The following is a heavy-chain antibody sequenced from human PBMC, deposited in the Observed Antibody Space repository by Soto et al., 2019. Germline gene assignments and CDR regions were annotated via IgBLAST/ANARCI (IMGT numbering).Heavy chain of an antibody. CDR1: GFTFSGYN. J-gene: IGHJ4*02. V-gene: IGHV3-48*02. CDR2: IKSDSSGT. D-gene: IGHD6-6*01. Sequence: EVQLVESGGGLVQPGGSLRLSCAASGFTFSGYNMNWVRQAPGKGLEWISCIKSDSSGTWYADSVKGRFTMSRDNAKNSLYLQMNSLRDDDTAVYFCARDSNSSSDYWGQGTLVAVSS. CDR3: ARDSNSSSDY.